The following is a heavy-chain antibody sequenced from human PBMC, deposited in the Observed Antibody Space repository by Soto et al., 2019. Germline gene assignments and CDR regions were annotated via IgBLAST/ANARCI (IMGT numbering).Heavy chain of an antibody. J-gene: IGHJ5*02. D-gene: IGHD3-3*01. Sequence: GESLKISCKSSVYSFTSYWIGWVRQMPGKGLEWMGNILPGDSDTRYSASFQGQVTISADKSISTAYLQWSSLKASDTAMYYCARVGREDWLDPWGQGTLVTVS. CDR1: VYSFTSYW. CDR3: ARVGREDWLDP. V-gene: IGHV5-51*01. CDR2: ILPGDSDT.